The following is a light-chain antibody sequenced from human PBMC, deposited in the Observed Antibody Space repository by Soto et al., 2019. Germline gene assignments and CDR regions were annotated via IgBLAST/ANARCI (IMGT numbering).Light chain of an antibody. V-gene: IGLV2-8*01. CDR2: EVT. CDR1: SSDVGGYGF. CDR3: SSYGGSNNLV. Sequence: QSALTQPPSASGSPGQSVTISCTGTSSDVGGYGFVSWFQQHPGKAPKLMIYEVTKRPSGVPDRFSGSRSGNTASLTVSGLQAEDEADYYCSSYGGSNNLVFGGGTQLTVL. J-gene: IGLJ2*01.